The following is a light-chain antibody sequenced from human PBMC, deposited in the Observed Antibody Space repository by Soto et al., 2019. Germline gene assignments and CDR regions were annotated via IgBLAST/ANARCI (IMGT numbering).Light chain of an antibody. V-gene: IGLV7-43*01. CDR1: TGAVTSGYD. CDR3: LLYYGGAWV. J-gene: IGLJ3*02. CDR2: STS. Sequence: QAVVTQEPSLTVSPGGTVTLTCASSTGAVTSGYDPNWFQQKPGQAPRALSFSTSNKHSWTPARFSGSLLGGKAARTLSGVQPEDEAEYYCLLYYGGAWVFGGGTKLTVL.